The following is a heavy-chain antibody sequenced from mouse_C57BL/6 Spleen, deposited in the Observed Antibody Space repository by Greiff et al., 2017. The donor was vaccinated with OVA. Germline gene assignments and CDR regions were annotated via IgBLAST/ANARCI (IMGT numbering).Heavy chain of an antibody. V-gene: IGHV5-4*03. CDR2: ISDGGSYT. CDR1: GFTFSSYA. D-gene: IGHD1-1*01. CDR3: AGGSSYDIDY. Sequence: DVKLVESGGGLVKPGGSLKLSCAASGFTFSSYAMSWVRQTPEKRLEWVATISDGGSYTYYPDNVKGRFTISRDNAKNNLYLQMSHLKSEDTAMYYCAGGSSYDIDYWGQGTTLTVSS. J-gene: IGHJ2*01.